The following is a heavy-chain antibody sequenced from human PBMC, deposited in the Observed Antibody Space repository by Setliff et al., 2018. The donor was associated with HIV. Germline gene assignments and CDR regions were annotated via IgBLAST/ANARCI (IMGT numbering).Heavy chain of an antibody. CDR1: GGSISSSSYY. J-gene: IGHJ4*02. D-gene: IGHD6-19*01. CDR3: ARHRLVGLYSSGYLDY. V-gene: IGHV4-39*01. Sequence: SETLSLTCTVSGGSISSSSYYWGWIRQPPGKGLEWIGSIYYSGSTYYNPSLKSRVTISVDTSKNQFSLKLSSVTAADTAVYYCARHRLVGLYSSGYLDYWDQGTLVTVSS. CDR2: IYYSGST.